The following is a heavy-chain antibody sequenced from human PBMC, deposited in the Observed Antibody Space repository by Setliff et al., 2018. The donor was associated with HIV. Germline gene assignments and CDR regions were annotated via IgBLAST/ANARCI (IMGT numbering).Heavy chain of an antibody. D-gene: IGHD3-9*01. V-gene: IGHV4-4*07. Sequence: PSETLSLTCTVSGGSISSYYWSWIRQPAGKGLEWIGRIYTSGSTNYNPSLKSRVTTSVGTPKNQFSLKLNSVTAADTAVYYCAKTIGRYFDIFDNWGQGTLVTVSS. J-gene: IGHJ4*02. CDR1: GGSISSYY. CDR3: AKTIGRYFDIFDN. CDR2: IYTSGST.